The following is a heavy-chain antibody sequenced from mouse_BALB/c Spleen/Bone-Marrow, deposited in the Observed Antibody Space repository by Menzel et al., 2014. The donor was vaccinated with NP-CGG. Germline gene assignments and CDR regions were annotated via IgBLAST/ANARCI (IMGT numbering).Heavy chain of an antibody. CDR2: ISLYSGNT. V-gene: IGHV1-67*01. CDR3: ARGDYRYDETMDY. Sequence: VQLQQSGPELVRPEVSVKISCKGSGYTFTDYGMHWVKQSHAKSLEWIGLISLYSGNTNYNQKFKDKATMTVDKSSSTAYMELARLTSEDSAIYYCARGDYRYDETMDYWGQGTSVTVSS. J-gene: IGHJ4*01. CDR1: GYTFTDYG. D-gene: IGHD2-14*01.